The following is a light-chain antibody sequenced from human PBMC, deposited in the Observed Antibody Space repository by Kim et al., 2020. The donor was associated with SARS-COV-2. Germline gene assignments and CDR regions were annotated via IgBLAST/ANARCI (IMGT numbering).Light chain of an antibody. CDR2: GGD. Sequence: VALGKTVRITCQGDSLRSSYVGWYQQKQGQAPLLVMYGGDKRPSGIPDRFSGSSSGNTASLNITGAQAEDEADYYCISRDSSGSRVFGGGTQLTVL. V-gene: IGLV3-19*01. CDR3: ISRDSSGSRV. J-gene: IGLJ2*01. CDR1: SLRSSY.